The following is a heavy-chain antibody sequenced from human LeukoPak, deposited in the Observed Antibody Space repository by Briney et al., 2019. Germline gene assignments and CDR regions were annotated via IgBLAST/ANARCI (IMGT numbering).Heavy chain of an antibody. CDR2: IKRDGSEK. D-gene: IGHD4-11*01. V-gene: IGHV3-7*01. Sequence: QPGGSLLLSCAASGFTFSSYWMNWVRQAPGKGLEWVANIKRDGSEKYYVDSVKGRFTISRDNAKNSLYLQMNSLRAEDTAVYYCARGGLHHDYWGQGTLVTVSS. CDR1: GFTFSSYW. J-gene: IGHJ4*02. CDR3: ARGGLHHDY.